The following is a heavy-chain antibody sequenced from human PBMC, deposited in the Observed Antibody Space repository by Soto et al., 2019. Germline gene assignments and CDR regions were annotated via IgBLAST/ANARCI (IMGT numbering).Heavy chain of an antibody. CDR3: ARSPDYYDSSGYDLSCFDY. D-gene: IGHD3-22*01. Sequence: SETLSLTCTVSGGSISSGGYYWSWIRQHPGKGLEWIGYIYYSGSTYYNPSLKSRVTISVDTSKNQFSLKLSSVTAADTAVYYCARSPDYYDSSGYDLSCFDYWGQGTLVTVSS. J-gene: IGHJ4*02. V-gene: IGHV4-31*03. CDR1: GGSISSGGYY. CDR2: IYYSGST.